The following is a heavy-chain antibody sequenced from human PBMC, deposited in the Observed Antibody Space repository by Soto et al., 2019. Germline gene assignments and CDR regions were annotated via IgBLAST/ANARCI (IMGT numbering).Heavy chain of an antibody. V-gene: IGHV1-69*06. J-gene: IGHJ4*02. CDR2: IIPIFGTA. CDR3: ARDHGSSGWHYFDY. D-gene: IGHD6-19*01. CDR1: GGTFSSYA. Sequence: SVKVSCKASGGTFSSYAISWVRQAPGQGLEWMGGIIPIFGTANYAQKFQGRVTITADKSTSTAYMELSSLRSEDTAVYYCARDHGSSGWHYFDYWGQGTLVTVSS.